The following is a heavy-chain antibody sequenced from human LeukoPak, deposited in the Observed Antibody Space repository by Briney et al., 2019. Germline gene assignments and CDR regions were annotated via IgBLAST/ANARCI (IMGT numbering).Heavy chain of an antibody. CDR1: GESISSSSYY. CDR2: IYYSGST. J-gene: IGHJ3*02. CDR3: ARAGTRGYSYGLGAFDI. V-gene: IGHV4-39*07. Sequence: PSETLSLTCNVSGESISSSSYYWGWIRQPPGKGLEWIGSIYYSGSTYYNPSLKSRVTISVDTSKNQFSLKLSSVTAADTAVYYCARAGTRGYSYGLGAFDIWGQGTMVTVSS. D-gene: IGHD5-18*01.